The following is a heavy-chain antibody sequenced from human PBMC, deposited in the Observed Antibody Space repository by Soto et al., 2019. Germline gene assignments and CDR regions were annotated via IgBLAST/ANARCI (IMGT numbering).Heavy chain of an antibody. CDR1: GYSFTSYW. D-gene: IGHD6-6*01. CDR3: ARGQLGYYYYGVDV. J-gene: IGHJ6*02. V-gene: IGHV5-10-1*01. CDR2: IDPSDSYT. Sequence: PGESLKISCKSSGYSFTSYWITWVRQMPGKGLEWMGTIDPSDSYTNYSPSFQGHVTVSADKSISTAYLQWISLKASDTAMYYCARGQLGYYYYGVDVWGQGTPVIVSS.